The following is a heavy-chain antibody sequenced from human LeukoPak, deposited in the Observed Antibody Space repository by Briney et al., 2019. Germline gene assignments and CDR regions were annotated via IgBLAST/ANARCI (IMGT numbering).Heavy chain of an antibody. Sequence: PSETLSLTCTVSGGSISSYYWSWIRQPPGKGLEWIAYISDIGSINYNPSLKSRVTMSVDTSKSQFSLKLSSVTAADTAVYYCARGYSYAYGWFDPWGQGTPVTVSS. CDR1: GGSISSYY. D-gene: IGHD5-18*01. J-gene: IGHJ5*02. CDR2: ISDIGSI. CDR3: ARGYSYAYGWFDP. V-gene: IGHV4-59*01.